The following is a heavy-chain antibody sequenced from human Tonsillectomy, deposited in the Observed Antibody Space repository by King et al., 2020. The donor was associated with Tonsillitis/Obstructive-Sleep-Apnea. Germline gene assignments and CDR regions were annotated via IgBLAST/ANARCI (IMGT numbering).Heavy chain of an antibody. Sequence: VQLVESGGGLVQPGGSLRLSCAASGFTFSSYAMSWVRQAPGKGLEWVSAISGSGGSTYYADSVKGRFTISRDNSKNTLYLQMNSLRAEDTAVYYCAKDGRDTEPYFGTFDYWGQGTLVTVSS. J-gene: IGHJ4*02. CDR3: AKDGRDTEPYFGTFDY. D-gene: IGHD5-18*01. V-gene: IGHV3-23*04. CDR1: GFTFSSYA. CDR2: ISGSGGST.